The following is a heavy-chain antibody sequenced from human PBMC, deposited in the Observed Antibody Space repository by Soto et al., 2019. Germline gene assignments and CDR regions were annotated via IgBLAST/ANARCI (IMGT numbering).Heavy chain of an antibody. D-gene: IGHD6-19*01. CDR1: GYIFTSYY. Sequence: ASVKVSCKASGYIFTSYYIHWVRQAPGQGLEWMGWINPFDGSRMFAQSFQGRVTMTRDTSTSTVYMEVSSLRVEDTAVYYCAKDMTGYSSFFGAWGQGTLVTVSS. CDR2: INPFDGSR. CDR3: AKDMTGYSSFFGA. V-gene: IGHV1-46*01. J-gene: IGHJ5*02.